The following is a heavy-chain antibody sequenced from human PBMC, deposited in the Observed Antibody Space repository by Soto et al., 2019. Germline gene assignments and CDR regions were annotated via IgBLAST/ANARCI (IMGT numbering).Heavy chain of an antibody. CDR2: IYWDDDK. D-gene: IGHD1-1*01. V-gene: IGHV2-5*02. CDR1: GFSLSTSGVG. Sequence: QITLKESGPPLVKPTQTLTLTCTFSGFSLSTSGVGVGWIRQPPGKALEWLALIYWDDDKRYSPSLKSRLTIPNDTSKHQVVLTITNMDPVDTATYYSSHRRVERYFHYWGHGTLVTVSS. J-gene: IGHJ4*01. CDR3: SHRRVERYFHY.